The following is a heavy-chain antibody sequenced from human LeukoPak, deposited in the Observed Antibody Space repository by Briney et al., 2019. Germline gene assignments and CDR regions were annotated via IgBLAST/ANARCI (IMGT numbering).Heavy chain of an antibody. V-gene: IGHV1-69*04. CDR1: GGTFSSYA. D-gene: IGHD3-22*01. CDR3: ARDAVNYYDSSGSTGY. Sequence: ASVKVSCKASGGTFSSYAISWVRQAPGQGLEWMGRIIPILGIANYAQKFQGRVTITAGKSTSTAYMELSSLRSEDTAVYYCARDAVNYYDSSGSTGYWGQGNLVTVSS. J-gene: IGHJ4*02. CDR2: IIPILGIA.